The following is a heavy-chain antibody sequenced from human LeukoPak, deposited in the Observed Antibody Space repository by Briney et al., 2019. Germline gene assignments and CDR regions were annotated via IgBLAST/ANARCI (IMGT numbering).Heavy chain of an antibody. D-gene: IGHD3-16*02. V-gene: IGHV4-59*08. Sequence: PSETLSLTCTVSGGSTSSYYWSWIRQPPGKGLEWIGYIYYTGITNYNPSLESRVTISVDTSKNQFSLKLNSVTAADTAVYYCTRHDAVPVIGHGMGVWGQGTTVTVSS. J-gene: IGHJ6*02. CDR3: TRHDAVPVIGHGMGV. CDR2: IYYTGIT. CDR1: GGSTSSYY.